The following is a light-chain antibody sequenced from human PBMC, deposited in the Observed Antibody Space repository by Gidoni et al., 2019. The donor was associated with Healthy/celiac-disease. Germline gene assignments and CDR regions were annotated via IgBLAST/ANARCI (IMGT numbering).Light chain of an antibody. V-gene: IGKV4-1*01. J-gene: IGKJ3*01. CDR1: QSVFYSSNNKNY. Sequence: DIVMTQSPDSLAVSLGERATINCKSIQSVFYSSNNKNYLAWYQQKPGQPPKLLIYWASTRESGVPDRFSGSGSGTDFTLTISSLQAEDVAVYYCQQYYSIFTFGPGTKVDIK. CDR3: QQYYSIFT. CDR2: WAS.